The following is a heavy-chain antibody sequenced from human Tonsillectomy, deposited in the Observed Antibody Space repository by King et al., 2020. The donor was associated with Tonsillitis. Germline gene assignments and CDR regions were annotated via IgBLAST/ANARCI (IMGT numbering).Heavy chain of an antibody. J-gene: IGHJ6*02. CDR3: PRGTAVATTSTLREHDYYYYGMDV. CDR2: IGTAGDT. Sequence: EVQLVESGGGLVQPGGSLRLSCAASGFTFSNYDMHWVRQATGKDLEWVSAIGTAGDTYYPGSVKGRFTISREDAKNSFYLQMNSLRAWDTAVYYFPRGTAVATTSTLREHDYYYYGMDVWGQGTTVTVSS. CDR1: GFTFSNYD. V-gene: IGHV3-13*01. D-gene: IGHD6-19*01.